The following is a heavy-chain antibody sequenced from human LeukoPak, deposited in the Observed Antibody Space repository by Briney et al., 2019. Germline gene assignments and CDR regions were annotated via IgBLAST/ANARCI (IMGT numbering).Heavy chain of an antibody. Sequence: GGSLRLSCAASGFTFSNSGMHWVRQAAGNGLEWVAFIRYDGINEYYADSVKGRFAISRDNSKNTLYLQMNSLRAEDTAVYYCAKDSGGSFLVSEIDSWGQGTLVTVSS. CDR1: GFTFSNSG. D-gene: IGHD3-16*01. V-gene: IGHV3-30*02. CDR3: AKDSGGSFLVSEIDS. J-gene: IGHJ4*02. CDR2: IRYDGINE.